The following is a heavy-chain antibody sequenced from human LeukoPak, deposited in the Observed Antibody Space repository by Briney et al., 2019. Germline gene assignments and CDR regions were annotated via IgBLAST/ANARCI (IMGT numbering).Heavy chain of an antibody. CDR3: ASGYGLQLNWLDP. V-gene: IGHV3-23*01. D-gene: IGHD5-12*01. CDR1: GFTFSSYA. CDR2: ISGNGGST. Sequence: GGSLRLSCAASGFTFSSYAMSWVRQAPGKGLEWVSAISGNGGSTYYADSVKGRFTVSRDNAKNSLYLQMNSLRAEDTAVYYCASGYGLQLNWLDPWGQGTLVTVSS. J-gene: IGHJ5*02.